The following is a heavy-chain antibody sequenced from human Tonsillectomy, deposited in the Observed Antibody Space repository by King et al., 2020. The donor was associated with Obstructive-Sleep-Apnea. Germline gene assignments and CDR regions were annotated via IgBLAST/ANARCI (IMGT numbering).Heavy chain of an antibody. J-gene: IGHJ4*02. D-gene: IGHD1-26*01. CDR1: GGSISSYNW. CDR3: ARVHSTSGSYRERNFDY. CDR2: AHHSGST. Sequence: QLQESGPRLVKPSGTLSLTCTVSGGSISSYNWWRWFRQPPGKGLEWIGEAHHSGSTNYNPSLKSRVTMSIDKPKDQFSLRLSFVTAADTAVYYCARVHSTSGSYRERNFDYWGQGTLVTVSS. V-gene: IGHV4-4*02.